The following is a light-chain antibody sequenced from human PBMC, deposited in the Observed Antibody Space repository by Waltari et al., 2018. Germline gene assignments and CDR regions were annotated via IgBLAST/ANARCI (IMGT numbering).Light chain of an antibody. CDR1: QTICSY. Sequence: QMTQSPSSLSASVGARVTVTCRASQTICSYLNWYQQKPGKAPKLLIFAASSLQSGVPSRFSGSGSGTHFTLTISSLQPEDYATYYCQQSYSAPPTFGQGTKVEI. CDR3: QQSYSAPPT. CDR2: AAS. V-gene: IGKV1-39*01. J-gene: IGKJ1*01.